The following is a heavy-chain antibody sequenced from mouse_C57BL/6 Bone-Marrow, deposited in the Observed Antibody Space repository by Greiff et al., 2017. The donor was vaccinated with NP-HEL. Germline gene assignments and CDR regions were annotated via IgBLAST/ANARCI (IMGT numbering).Heavy chain of an antibody. V-gene: IGHV1-81*01. CDR1: GYTFTSYG. Sequence: VKLMESGAELARPGASVKLSCKASGYTFTSYGISWVKQRTGQGLEWIGEIYPRSGNTYYNEKFKGKATLTADKSSSTAYMELRSLTSGDSAVFIWASSNLWDFWSYVDAWGQGTTRTRSS. CDR3: ASSNLWDFWSYVDA. D-gene: IGHD1-1*02. CDR2: IYPRSGNT. J-gene: IGHJ2*01.